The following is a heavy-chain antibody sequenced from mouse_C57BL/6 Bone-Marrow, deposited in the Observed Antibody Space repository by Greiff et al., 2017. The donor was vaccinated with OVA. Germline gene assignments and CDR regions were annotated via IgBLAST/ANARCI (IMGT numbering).Heavy chain of an antibody. V-gene: IGHV1-62-2*01. D-gene: IGHD2-13*01. CDR1: GYTFTEYP. CDR2: FYPGSGSI. Sequence: QVHVKQSGAELVKPGASVKLSCKASGYTFTEYPIHWVKQRSGQGLEWIGWFYPGSGSIKYNEKFKDKATLTADKSSSTVYMELSRLTSEDSAVYICARHEEDYCYFDYWGQGTTLTVSS. J-gene: IGHJ2*01. CDR3: ARHEEDYCYFDY.